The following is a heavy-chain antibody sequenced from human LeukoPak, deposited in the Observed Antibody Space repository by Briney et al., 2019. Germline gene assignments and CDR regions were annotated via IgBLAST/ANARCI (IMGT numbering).Heavy chain of an antibody. Sequence: PGGSLRLSCSASGFTFSSYAMHWVRQAPGKGLEYVSAISSNGGSTYYADSVKGRFTISRDNSKNTLYLQMSSLRAEDTAVYYCVKKYSSGWYPRTTHFDYWGQGTLVTVSS. CDR3: VKKYSSGWYPRTTHFDY. CDR2: ISSNGGST. J-gene: IGHJ4*02. D-gene: IGHD6-19*01. V-gene: IGHV3-64D*09. CDR1: GFTFSSYA.